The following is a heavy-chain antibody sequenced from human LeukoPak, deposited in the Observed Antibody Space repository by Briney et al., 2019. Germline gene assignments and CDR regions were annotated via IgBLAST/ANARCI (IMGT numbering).Heavy chain of an antibody. CDR1: GFTFSSYA. D-gene: IGHD1-26*01. CDR3: AKGAGRGSYYFRAFDI. Sequence: GGSLRLSCAASGFTFSSYAMSWVRPAPGKGMEWVSAISGSGGSTYYADSVKGRFTISRDNSKNTLYLQMNSLRAEDTAVYYCAKGAGRGSYYFRAFDIWGQGTMVTVSS. CDR2: ISGSGGST. J-gene: IGHJ3*02. V-gene: IGHV3-23*01.